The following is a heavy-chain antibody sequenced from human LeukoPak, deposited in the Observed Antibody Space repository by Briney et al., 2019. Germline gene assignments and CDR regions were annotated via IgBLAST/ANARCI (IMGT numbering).Heavy chain of an antibody. V-gene: IGHV3-33*01. CDR3: ARGDGYNDAEYLQH. Sequence: PGGSLRLSCAASGFTFSSYGMHGAPQAPGKGLEGVAVILYDGSNKYYGDSVKRRFTISRHNSKKTLYLQMTSLRVEDTAVYYCARGDGYNDAEYLQHWGQGTLVTV. CDR1: GFTFSSYG. D-gene: IGHD5-24*01. J-gene: IGHJ1*01. CDR2: ILYDGSNK.